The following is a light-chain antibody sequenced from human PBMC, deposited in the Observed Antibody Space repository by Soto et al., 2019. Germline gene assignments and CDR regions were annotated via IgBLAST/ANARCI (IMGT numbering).Light chain of an antibody. CDR3: QQHNSSPWT. Sequence: DIQMTQSPSTLSASVGDRVTITCRASQSISDWLAWFQQKPGKAPKVLIYDASTLESGVPSRFSGSGSGTEFTLTISSLQPEDYETYYCQQHNSSPWTCGHGTQVDSK. CDR2: DAS. V-gene: IGKV1-5*01. J-gene: IGKJ1*01. CDR1: QSISDW.